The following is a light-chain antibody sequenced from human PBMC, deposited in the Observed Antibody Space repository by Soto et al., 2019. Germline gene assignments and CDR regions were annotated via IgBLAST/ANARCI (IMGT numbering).Light chain of an antibody. V-gene: IGLV2-14*01. CDR1: ASDVGGYDY. CDR2: DVS. J-gene: IGLJ1*01. Sequence: QSVLTQPASVSGSPGQSITVSCTGTASDVGGYDYVAWYQQHPGKAPKLMIYDVSSRPSGVPNRFSGSKSGNTASLTVSGLQAEDEADYFCSSFAGSHYVFGAGTKVTVL. CDR3: SSFAGSHYV.